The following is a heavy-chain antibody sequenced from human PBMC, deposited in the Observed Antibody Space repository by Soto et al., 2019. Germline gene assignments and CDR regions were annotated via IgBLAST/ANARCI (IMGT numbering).Heavy chain of an antibody. CDR2: ISSDGGNS. V-gene: IGHV3-30*18. D-gene: IGHD6-13*01. J-gene: IGHJ4*02. CDR1: GFTFSSYG. CDR3: AKGGSSWYCFDY. Sequence: QVPLVESGGGVVQPGRSLRLSCAASGFTFSSYGMHWVRQAPGKGLEWVAVISSDGGNSFYADSVKGRFTFSRDNSKNTLYLQMNRLKPEVTAVYYCAKGGSSWYCFDYWGQRNLVTVSS.